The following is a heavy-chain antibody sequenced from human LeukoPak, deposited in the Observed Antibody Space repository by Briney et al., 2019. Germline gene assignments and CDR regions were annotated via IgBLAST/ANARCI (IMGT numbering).Heavy chain of an antibody. D-gene: IGHD3-16*01. Sequence: SETLSLTCAVYGGSFSPYYWSWIRQPPGKGLEWIGEINHSGSTNYNPSLKSRVTISVDTSKNQFSLKLSSVTAADTAVYYCARLPWGFPPWFDPWGQGTLVTVSS. V-gene: IGHV4-34*01. CDR1: GGSFSPYY. CDR2: INHSGST. CDR3: ARLPWGFPPWFDP. J-gene: IGHJ5*02.